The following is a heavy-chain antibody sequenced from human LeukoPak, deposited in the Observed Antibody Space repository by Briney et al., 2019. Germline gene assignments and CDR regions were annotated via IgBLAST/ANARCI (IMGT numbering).Heavy chain of an antibody. CDR1: GFTFSSYC. CDR2: ISGSGGST. V-gene: IGHV3-23*01. D-gene: IGHD2-2*01. Sequence: GGSLRLSGAAAGFTFSSYCMSLVRQAPGKGLEWVSAISGSGGSTYYADSVKGRFTISRDNSKNTLYLQMNRIQAYETAAHYCAKAQTGRGGTIGLAYWGQGTLVTVSS. CDR3: AKAQTGRGGTIGLAY. J-gene: IGHJ4*02.